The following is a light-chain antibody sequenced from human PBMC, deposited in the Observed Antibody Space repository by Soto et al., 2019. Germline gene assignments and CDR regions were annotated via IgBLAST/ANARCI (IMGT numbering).Light chain of an antibody. CDR2: GAS. CDR1: QSVGSSH. J-gene: IGKJ1*01. V-gene: IGKV3-20*01. Sequence: EIVLTQSPGTLSLSPGERATLSCRASQSVGSSHLAWYQQKPGQAPRLLIYGASSRATGIPDRFSGSGSGTDFTLTISRLETEEFAVYDCQQYGSSPWTVGQGTKVDIK. CDR3: QQYGSSPWT.